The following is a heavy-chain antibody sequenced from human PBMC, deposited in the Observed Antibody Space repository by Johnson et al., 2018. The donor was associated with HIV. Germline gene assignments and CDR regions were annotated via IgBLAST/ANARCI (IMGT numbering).Heavy chain of an antibody. CDR2: ILYDGSNK. CDR3: ARDGVVVVPGGWGAFDI. J-gene: IGHJ3*02. D-gene: IGHD2-15*01. CDR1: EFTFSSYA. Sequence: QVQLVESGGGVVQPGRSLRLSCAASEFTFSSYAMHWVRQAPGKGLEWVAVILYDGSNKYYADSVKGRFSISRDNSKNTRYLQMNSLRAEDTAMFYCARDGVVVVPGGWGAFDIWGQGTLVTVSS. V-gene: IGHV3-30*04.